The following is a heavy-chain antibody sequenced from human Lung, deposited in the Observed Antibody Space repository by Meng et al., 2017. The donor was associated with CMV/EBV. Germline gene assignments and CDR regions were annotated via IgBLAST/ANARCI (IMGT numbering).Heavy chain of an antibody. D-gene: IGHD1-7*01. CDR1: GFTFDDYA. CDR3: ARGSWNYDF. Sequence: SCAASGFTFDDYAMHWVRQAPGKGLEWVSGISWNSGSIGYADSVKGRFTISRDNAKNSLYLQMNSLRAEDTALYYCARGSWNYDFWGRGTLVTVSS. V-gene: IGHV3-9*01. J-gene: IGHJ4*02. CDR2: ISWNSGSI.